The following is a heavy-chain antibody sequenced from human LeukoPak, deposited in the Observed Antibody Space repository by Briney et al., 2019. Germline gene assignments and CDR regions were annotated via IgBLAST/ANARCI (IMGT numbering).Heavy chain of an antibody. CDR1: GFTFSNHA. V-gene: IGHV3-21*01. Sequence: GGSLRLSCAASGFTFSNHAMNWVRQAPGKGLEWVSSITSGSSYRFYADSVKGRFTISRDNAKNSLYLQMNSLRAEDTAVYYCARDRGYYDSSGYYYDFFDYWGQGTLVTVSS. D-gene: IGHD3-22*01. CDR2: ITSGSSYR. J-gene: IGHJ4*02. CDR3: ARDRGYYDSSGYYYDFFDY.